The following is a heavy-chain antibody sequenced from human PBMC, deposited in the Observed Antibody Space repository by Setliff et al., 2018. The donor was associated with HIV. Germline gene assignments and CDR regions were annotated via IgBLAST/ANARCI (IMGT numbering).Heavy chain of an antibody. CDR3: ATDPGSLIWFGGSKVNV. CDR1: GGTFSSYA. V-gene: IGHV1-69*10. J-gene: IGHJ6*02. CDR2: IIPILGIA. Sequence: SVKVSCKASGGTFSSYAISWVRQAPGQGLEWMGGIIPILGIANYAQKFQGRVTITADKSTSTAYMELSSLRSEDTAVYYCATDPGSLIWFGGSKVNVWGQGTTVTVSS. D-gene: IGHD3-10*01.